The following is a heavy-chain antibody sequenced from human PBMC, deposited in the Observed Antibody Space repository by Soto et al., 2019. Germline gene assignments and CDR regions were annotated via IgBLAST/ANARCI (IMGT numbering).Heavy chain of an antibody. CDR3: GREWDIVLVPASRGGGHYGMDV. CDR2: IIPIFGTA. D-gene: IGHD2-2*01. Sequence: QVQLVQSGAEVKKPGSSVKVSCKASGGTFSSYAISWVRQAPGQGLEWMGGIIPIFGTANYAQKFQGRVTVPADESTSTAYMELSILGSEDPAVYDCGREWDIVLVPASRGGGHYGMDVRGPGTTVTVSS. CDR1: GGTFSSYA. J-gene: IGHJ6*02. V-gene: IGHV1-69*12.